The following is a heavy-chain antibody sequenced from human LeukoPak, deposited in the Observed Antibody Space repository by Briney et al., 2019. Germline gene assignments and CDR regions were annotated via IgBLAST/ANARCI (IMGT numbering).Heavy chain of an antibody. V-gene: IGHV4-59*01. CDR1: GGSISSYC. J-gene: IGHJ3*02. CDR2: IYYSGST. D-gene: IGHD3-16*01. Sequence: SETLSLTCTVSGGSISSYCWSWIRQPPGKGLEWIGYIYYSGSTNYNPSLKSRVTISVDTSKNQFSLKLSSVTAADTAVYYCAASGGSPDAFDIWGQGTMVTVSS. CDR3: AASGGSPDAFDI.